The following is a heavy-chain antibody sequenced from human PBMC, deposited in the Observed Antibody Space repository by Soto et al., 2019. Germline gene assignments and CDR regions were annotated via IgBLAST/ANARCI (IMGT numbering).Heavy chain of an antibody. V-gene: IGHV4-61*01. CDR2: IYYSGST. J-gene: IGHJ5*02. Sequence: SETLSLTCTVSGGSVSSGSYCWTWIRQPPGKGLDWIGCIYYSGSTSYNPSLKSRVTISVDTSKNQFSLKLSSVTAADTAVYYCARDRGYCTNGVCFIGFDPWGQGTLVTVSS. CDR3: ARDRGYCTNGVCFIGFDP. D-gene: IGHD2-8*01. CDR1: GGSVSSGSYC.